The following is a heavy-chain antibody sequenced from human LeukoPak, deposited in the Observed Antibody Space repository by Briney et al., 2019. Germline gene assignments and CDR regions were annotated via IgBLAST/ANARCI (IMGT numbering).Heavy chain of an antibody. CDR1: GFTFSSYA. V-gene: IGHV3-23*01. Sequence: PGGSLRLSCAASGFTFSSYAMSWVRQAPGKGLEWVSAISGNGGSTYYADSVEGRFTISRDNSKNTLYLQMNGLRAEDTAVYYCAKDYYDSSGYLDYWGQGTLVTVSS. CDR2: ISGNGGST. D-gene: IGHD3-22*01. CDR3: AKDYYDSSGYLDY. J-gene: IGHJ4*02.